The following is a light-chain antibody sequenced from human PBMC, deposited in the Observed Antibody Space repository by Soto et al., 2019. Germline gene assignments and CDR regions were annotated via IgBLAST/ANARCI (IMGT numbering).Light chain of an antibody. Sequence: QSALTQPPSASGSPGQSVTISCTGTSSDVGGYNYVSWYQHHPDKAPKLIIYEVYKRPSGVPDRFSGSKSGNTASLTVSGLQAEDEAEYDCSSYAASYSFVVFGGGTKRTVL. CDR1: SSDVGGYNY. CDR2: EVY. V-gene: IGLV2-8*01. CDR3: SSYAASYSFVV. J-gene: IGLJ2*01.